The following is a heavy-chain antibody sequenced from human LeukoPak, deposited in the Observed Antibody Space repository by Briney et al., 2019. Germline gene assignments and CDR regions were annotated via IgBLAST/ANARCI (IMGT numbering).Heavy chain of an antibody. CDR2: ISSSSSYI. Sequence: GGTLRLSCAASGFTFSSYRMNWVRQAPGKGLEWVSSISSSSSYIYYEDSVRGRFTISRDNTKNTLYLQMNSLRAEDTAVYDCASMIDIVVVPAAIHYYYYGMDVWGQGTTVTVSS. V-gene: IGHV3-21*01. CDR1: GFTFSSYR. J-gene: IGHJ6*02. CDR3: ASMIDIVVVPAAIHYYYYGMDV. D-gene: IGHD2-2*02.